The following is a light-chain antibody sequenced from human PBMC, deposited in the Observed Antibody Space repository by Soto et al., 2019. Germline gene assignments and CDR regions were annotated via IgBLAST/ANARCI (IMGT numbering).Light chain of an antibody. CDR1: SSNIGSNY. CDR2: RNN. CDR3: AAWDDSLSGQV. J-gene: IGLJ1*01. Sequence: SVLTQPPSASGTPGQRVTISCSGSSSNIGSNYVYWYQQLPGTAPKLLIYRNNQRPSGVPDRFSGSKSGTSASLAISGLRSEDEADYYCAAWDDSLSGQVFGTG. V-gene: IGLV1-47*01.